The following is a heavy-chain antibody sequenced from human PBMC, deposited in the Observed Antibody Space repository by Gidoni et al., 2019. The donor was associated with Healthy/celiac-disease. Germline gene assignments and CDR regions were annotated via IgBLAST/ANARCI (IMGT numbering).Heavy chain of an antibody. D-gene: IGHD3-9*01. CDR1: GGSISSYY. V-gene: IGHV4-59*01. J-gene: IGHJ3*02. CDR2: IYYSGST. CDR3: ATKLGVPYYDILTGYYGAFDI. Sequence: QVQLQESGPGLVKPSETLSLTCTVSGGSISSYYWSWIRQPPGKGLEWIGYIYYSGSTNYNPSLKSRVTISVDTSKNQFSLKLSSVTAADTAVYYCATKLGVPYYDILTGYYGAFDIWGQGTMVTVSS.